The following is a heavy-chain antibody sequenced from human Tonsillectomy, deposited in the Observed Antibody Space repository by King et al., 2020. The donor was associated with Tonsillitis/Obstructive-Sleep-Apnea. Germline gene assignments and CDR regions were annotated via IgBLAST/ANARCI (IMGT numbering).Heavy chain of an antibody. CDR3: ARDPGGEDYDYIWGSYRSPNYFDY. CDR2: IYYSGST. CDR1: GGSISSYY. Sequence: LQLQESGPGLVKPSETLSLTCTVSGGSISSYYWSWIRQPPGKGLEWIGYIYYSGSTNYNPSLKSRVTISVDTSKNQFSLKLSSVTAADTAVYYCARDPGGEDYDYIWGSYRSPNYFDYWGQGTLVTVSS. J-gene: IGHJ4*02. D-gene: IGHD3-16*02. V-gene: IGHV4-59*01.